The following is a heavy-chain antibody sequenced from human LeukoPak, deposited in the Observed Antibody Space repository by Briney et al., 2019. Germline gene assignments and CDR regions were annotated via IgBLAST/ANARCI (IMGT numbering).Heavy chain of an antibody. CDR2: INPSGGST. Sequence: ASVKVSCKASGYTFTSYYMHWVRQAPGQGLEWMGIINPSGGSTSYAQKFQGRVTMTRDTSTSTVYMELSSLRSEDTAVYYCARDDGSGSYYQGPVGYWGQGTLVTVSS. D-gene: IGHD3-10*01. CDR3: ARDDGSGSYYQGPVGY. J-gene: IGHJ4*02. CDR1: GYTFTSYY. V-gene: IGHV1-46*01.